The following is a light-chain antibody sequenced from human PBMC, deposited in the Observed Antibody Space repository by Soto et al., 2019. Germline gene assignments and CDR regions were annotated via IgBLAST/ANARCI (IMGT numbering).Light chain of an antibody. Sequence: IQLTQSPSSLSASVGDRVTITCRSNQSISSYLSWYQQKPGKAPNLLIYAASTLQSGVPSRFSGSGSGTDFTLTISSLQPEDFATYYCQQSHNTPRTFGQGTKVDIK. J-gene: IGKJ1*01. V-gene: IGKV1-39*01. CDR3: QQSHNTPRT. CDR1: QSISSY. CDR2: AAS.